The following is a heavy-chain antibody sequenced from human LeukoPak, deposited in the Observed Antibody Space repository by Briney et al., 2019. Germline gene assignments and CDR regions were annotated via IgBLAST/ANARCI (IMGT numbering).Heavy chain of an antibody. V-gene: IGHV3-53*01. CDR3: ARGAAAGNYYYYGMDV. CDR1: GFTFSSFA. Sequence: GGSLRLSCAASGFTFSSFAMHWVRQAPGKGLEWVSVIYSGGSTYYADSVKGRFTISRDNSKNTLYLQMNSLRAEDTAVYYCARGAAAGNYYYYGMDVWGQGTTVTVSS. CDR2: IYSGGST. D-gene: IGHD6-13*01. J-gene: IGHJ6*02.